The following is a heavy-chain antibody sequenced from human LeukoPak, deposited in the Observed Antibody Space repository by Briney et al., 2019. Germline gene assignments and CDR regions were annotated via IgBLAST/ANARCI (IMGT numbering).Heavy chain of an antibody. J-gene: IGHJ3*02. V-gene: IGHV4-30-2*01. CDR2: IYHSGST. D-gene: IGHD1-26*01. CDR3: AGGRGSYFEFSDAFDI. CDR1: GGSISSYS. Sequence: PSETLSLTCTVSGGSISSYSWSWIRQPPGKGLEWIGYIYHSGSTYYNPSLKSRVTISVDRSKNQFSLKLSSVTAADTAVYYCAGGRGSYFEFSDAFDIWGQGTMVTVSS.